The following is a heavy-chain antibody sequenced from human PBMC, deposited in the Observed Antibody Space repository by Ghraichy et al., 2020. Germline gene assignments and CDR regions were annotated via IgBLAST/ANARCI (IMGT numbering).Heavy chain of an antibody. V-gene: IGHV4-39*01. Sequence: SETLSLTCTVSGGSISSSSYYWGWIRQPPGKGLEWIGSIYYSGSTYYNPSLKSRVTISVDTSKNQFSLKLSSVTAADTAVYYCARAETGASRWFDPWGQGTLVTVSS. D-gene: IGHD1-14*01. CDR3: ARAETGASRWFDP. J-gene: IGHJ5*02. CDR2: IYYSGST. CDR1: GGSISSSSYY.